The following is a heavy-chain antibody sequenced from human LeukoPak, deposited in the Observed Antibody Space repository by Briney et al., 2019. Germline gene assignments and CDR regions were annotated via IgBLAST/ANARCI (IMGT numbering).Heavy chain of an antibody. J-gene: IGHJ4*02. CDR1: GYTFTSNG. CDR2: VSAYNGNT. CDR3: ARKFRGYSYGSLDF. V-gene: IGHV1-18*01. D-gene: IGHD5-18*01. Sequence: EASVKVSCKASGYTFTSNGITWVRQAPGQGLEWMGWVSAYNGNTNYAQKFQGRLTLTTETSTSTAYMELRSLRSDDTAVYYCARKFRGYSYGSLDFWGQGTLVTVSS.